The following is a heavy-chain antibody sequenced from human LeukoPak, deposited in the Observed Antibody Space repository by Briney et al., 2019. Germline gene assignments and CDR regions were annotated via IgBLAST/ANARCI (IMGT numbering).Heavy chain of an antibody. Sequence: SETLSLTCTVSGGSISGDHWNWIRQPPGKGLEWIGYIYYSGSTNYNPPLKSRVTISVDTSKNQFSLKLSSVTAADTAVYYCARHVVGGTNYFDYWGQGTLVTVSS. CDR3: ARHVVGGTNYFDY. J-gene: IGHJ4*02. D-gene: IGHD1-26*01. V-gene: IGHV4-59*08. CDR2: IYYSGST. CDR1: GGSISGDH.